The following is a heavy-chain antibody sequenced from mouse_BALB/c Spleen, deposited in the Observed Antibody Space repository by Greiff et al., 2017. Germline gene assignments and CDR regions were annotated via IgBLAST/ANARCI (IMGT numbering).Heavy chain of an antibody. Sequence: QVQLKESGPGLVQPSQSLSITCTVSGFSLTSYGVHWVRQSPGKGLEWLGVIWSGGSTDYNAAFISRLSISKDNSKSQVFFKMNSLQANDTAIYYCARNLGLRRDGYFDYWGQGTTLTVSS. CDR3: ARNLGLRRDGYFDY. CDR1: GFSLTSYG. CDR2: IWSGGST. D-gene: IGHD2-4*01. V-gene: IGHV2-2*02. J-gene: IGHJ2*01.